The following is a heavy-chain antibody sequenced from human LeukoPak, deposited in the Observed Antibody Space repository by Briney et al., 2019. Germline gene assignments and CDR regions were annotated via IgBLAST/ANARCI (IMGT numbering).Heavy chain of an antibody. D-gene: IGHD6-19*01. V-gene: IGHV3-53*01. J-gene: IGHJ6*02. CDR3: ARDPSGHGMDV. Sequence: GGSLRLSCAASGFTVSSNYMSWVRQAPGKGLEWVSVIYSGGSTYYADSVKGRFTISRDNSKNTLYLQMNSLRAGDTGVYYCARDPSGHGMDVWGHRTTVTVSS. CDR1: GFTVSSNY. CDR2: IYSGGST.